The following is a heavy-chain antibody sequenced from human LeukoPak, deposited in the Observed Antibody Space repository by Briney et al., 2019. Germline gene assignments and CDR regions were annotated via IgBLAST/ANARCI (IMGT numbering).Heavy chain of an antibody. CDR2: ISSRSSYI. CDR1: GFTFSSYS. Sequence: GGSLRLSCAASGFTFSSYSMNWVRQAPGKGLEWVSSISSRSSYIYYADSVKGRFTIPRDNAKNSLYLQMNSLRAEDTAVYYCARDRERNAVAGTLGYWGQGTLVTVSS. J-gene: IGHJ4*02. V-gene: IGHV3-21*01. CDR3: ARDRERNAVAGTLGY. D-gene: IGHD6-19*01.